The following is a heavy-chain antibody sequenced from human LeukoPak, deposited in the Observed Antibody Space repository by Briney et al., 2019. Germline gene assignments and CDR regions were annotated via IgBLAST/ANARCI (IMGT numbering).Heavy chain of an antibody. D-gene: IGHD3-10*01. V-gene: IGHV4-30-2*01. CDR2: TYHSGYT. CDR3: ARSRSPINWFDP. Sequence: SQTLSLTCTVSGGSISSGGYYWSWIRQPPGKGLEWIGYTYHSGYTYYNPSLRSRVTISLDRSKNQFSLKVTSVTAADTAVYYCARSRSPINWFDPWGQGTLVTVSS. J-gene: IGHJ5*02. CDR1: GGSISSGGYY.